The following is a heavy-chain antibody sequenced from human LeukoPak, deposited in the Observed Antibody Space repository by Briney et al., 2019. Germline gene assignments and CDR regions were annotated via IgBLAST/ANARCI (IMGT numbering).Heavy chain of an antibody. J-gene: IGHJ4*02. Sequence: GGSLRLSCAASGFTFSSYEMNWVRQAPGKGLEWVSYISSSGSTIYYADSVKGRFTISRDNAKNSLYLQMNSLRAEDTAVYYCARDSGSGSYSPDCWGQGTLVTVSS. CDR1: GFTFSSYE. CDR3: ARDSGSGSYSPDC. V-gene: IGHV3-48*03. D-gene: IGHD3-10*01. CDR2: ISSSGSTI.